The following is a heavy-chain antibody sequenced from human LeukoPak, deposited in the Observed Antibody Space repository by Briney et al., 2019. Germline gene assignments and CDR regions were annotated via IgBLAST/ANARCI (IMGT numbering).Heavy chain of an antibody. V-gene: IGHV3-21*01. CDR1: GFTFSSYA. D-gene: IGHD2-2*01. Sequence: GGSLRLSCVASGFTFSSYAMSWVRQAPRKGLEWVSSISSRSNDIYYLDSVKGRFTISRDNARNSLFLQMNSLRAEDTAVYYCARVAQYQLLFHWDYWGQGTLVTVSS. CDR2: ISSRSNDI. J-gene: IGHJ4*02. CDR3: ARVAQYQLLFHWDY.